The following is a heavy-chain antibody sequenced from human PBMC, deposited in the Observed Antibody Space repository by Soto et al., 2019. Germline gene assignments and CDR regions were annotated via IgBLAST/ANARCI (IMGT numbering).Heavy chain of an antibody. V-gene: IGHV4-31*03. CDR3: VRVHNLYTKYYDDV. CDR1: GASIHIEGYY. J-gene: IGHJ6*03. D-gene: IGHD3-3*01. Sequence: QVQLQESGPGLVKPSQSLSLTCTVTGASIHIEGYYWSWIRQHPVKGLTWVGSIYYTGSTFSNPALGRRVSLAQDAPQNHLSLHLTSVTAADTAVYFCVRVHNLYTKYYDDVWGKGTTVTASS. CDR2: IYYTGST.